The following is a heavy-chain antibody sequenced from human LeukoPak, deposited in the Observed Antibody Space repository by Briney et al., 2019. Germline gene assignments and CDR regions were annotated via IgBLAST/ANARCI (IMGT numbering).Heavy chain of an antibody. V-gene: IGHV3-30*03. J-gene: IGHJ3*02. CDR3: ATSYYGRAFDI. D-gene: IGHD3-22*01. CDR2: ISYDGSNK. Sequence: GGSLRLSCAASGFTFSSYGMHWVRQAPGKGLEWVAVISYDGSNKYYADSVKGRFTISRDNSKNTLYLQMNSLRAEDTAVYYCATSYYGRAFDIWGQGTMVTVSS. CDR1: GFTFSSYG.